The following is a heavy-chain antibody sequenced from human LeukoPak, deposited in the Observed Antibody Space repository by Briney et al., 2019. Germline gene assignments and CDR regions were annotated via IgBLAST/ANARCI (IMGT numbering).Heavy chain of an antibody. J-gene: IGHJ4*02. Sequence: GGSLRLSCAASGFTFSSYSMNWVRQAPGKGLEWVSSISSSSSYIYYADSVKGRFTISGDNAKNSLYLQMNSLRAEDTAVYYCAREKTIFGVEDDCWGQGTLVTVSS. CDR1: GFTFSSYS. CDR3: AREKTIFGVEDDC. CDR2: ISSSSSYI. D-gene: IGHD3-3*01. V-gene: IGHV3-21*01.